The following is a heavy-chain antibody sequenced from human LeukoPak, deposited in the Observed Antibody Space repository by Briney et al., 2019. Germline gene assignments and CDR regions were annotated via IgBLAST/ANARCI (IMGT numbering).Heavy chain of an antibody. V-gene: IGHV5-51*01. D-gene: IGHD3-22*01. CDR2: SHPINSDT. J-gene: IGHJ5*01. CDR3: ARHYYCYDIIGNYGWFDS. CDR1: GFNFTAHW. Sequence: GASLQISSKGSGFNFTAHWIAWVRQMPGKGLEWMGISHPINSDTKYSPSFQGQVTISADKSSSTAYLQWNSLKASDTAMYYGARHYYCYDIIGNYGWFDSWGQGTLVTVSP.